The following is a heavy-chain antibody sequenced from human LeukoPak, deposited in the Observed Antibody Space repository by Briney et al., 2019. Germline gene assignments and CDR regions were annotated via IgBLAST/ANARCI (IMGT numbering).Heavy chain of an antibody. J-gene: IGHJ3*02. CDR2: ISGSGGST. CDR3: AKDDMIVLEGAFDI. Sequence: PGGSLRLSCGASGFTFSSYAMSWVRQAPGKGLEWVSAISGSGGSTYYADSVKGRSTISRDNSKNTLYLQMNSLRAEDTAVYYCAKDDMIVLEGAFDIWGQGTMVTVSS. V-gene: IGHV3-23*01. D-gene: IGHD3-22*01. CDR1: GFTFSSYA.